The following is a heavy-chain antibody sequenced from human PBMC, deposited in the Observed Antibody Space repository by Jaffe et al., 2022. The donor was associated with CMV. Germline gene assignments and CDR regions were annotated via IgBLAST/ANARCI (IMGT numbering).Heavy chain of an antibody. CDR2: IWYDGSNK. CDR1: GFTFSSYG. J-gene: IGHJ6*03. Sequence: QVQLVESGGGVVQPGRSLRLSCAASGFTFSSYGMHWVRQAPGKGLEWVAVIWYDGSNKYYADSVKGRFTISRDNSKNTLYLQMNSLRAEDTAVYYCARARGICSSTSCSYYMDVWGKGTTVTVSS. CDR3: ARARGICSSTSCSYYMDV. V-gene: IGHV3-33*08. D-gene: IGHD2-2*01.